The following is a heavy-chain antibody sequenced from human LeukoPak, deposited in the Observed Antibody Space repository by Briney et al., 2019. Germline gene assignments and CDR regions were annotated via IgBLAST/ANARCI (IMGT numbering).Heavy chain of an antibody. J-gene: IGHJ4*02. CDR1: GYTFTAYA. Sequence: ASVKVSCKASGYTFTAYAMHWVRQAPGQRLEWVGWTNAGNGDTKYSQDFQGRVSITRDTSASTAYMELSSLRSEDMAVYYCARGKATRSGYYFDHWGQGTLVTVSS. V-gene: IGHV1-3*02. CDR2: TNAGNGDT. CDR3: ARGKATRSGYYFDH. D-gene: IGHD5-24*01.